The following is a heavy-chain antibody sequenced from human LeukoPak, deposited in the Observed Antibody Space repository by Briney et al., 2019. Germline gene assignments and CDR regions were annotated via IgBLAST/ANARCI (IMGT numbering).Heavy chain of an antibody. J-gene: IGHJ4*02. CDR1: GGSISSGGYY. CDR2: IYYSGST. D-gene: IGHD5-18*01. Sequence: SETLSLTCTVSGGSISSGGYYWSWIRQHPGKGLEWIGYIYYSGSTYYNPSLKSRVTISVDTSKNQFSLKLSSVTAADTAVYYCATYKMRGIQLWSHYWGQGTLVTVSS. V-gene: IGHV4-31*03. CDR3: ATYKMRGIQLWSHY.